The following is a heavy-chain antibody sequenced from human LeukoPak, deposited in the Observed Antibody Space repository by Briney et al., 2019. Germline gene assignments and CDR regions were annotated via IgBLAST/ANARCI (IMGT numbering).Heavy chain of an antibody. CDR1: GGSFSGYY. J-gene: IGHJ5*02. D-gene: IGHD3-22*01. Sequence: SETLSLTCAVYGGSFSGYYWSWIRQPPGKGLEWIGEINHSGSTNYNPSLKSRVTISVDTSKNQFSLKLSSVTAADTAVYYCARAGYYYDSSGYPRWFDPWGQGTLVTVSS. CDR3: ARAGYYYDSSGYPRWFDP. CDR2: INHSGST. V-gene: IGHV4-34*01.